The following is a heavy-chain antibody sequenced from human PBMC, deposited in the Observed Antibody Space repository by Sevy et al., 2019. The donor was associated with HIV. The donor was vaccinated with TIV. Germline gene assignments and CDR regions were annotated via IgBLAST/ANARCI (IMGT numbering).Heavy chain of an antibody. CDR1: GFTFTNAW. J-gene: IGHJ4*02. CDR2: IKSKTDGGTT. Sequence: GGSLRLSCAAFGFTFTNAWMSWVRQAPGKGLEWVGRIKSKTDGGTTDYAAPVKCRFTISRDDSNNTLYLHMNSLKTGDTAVYYCTLEGLYCSGGSCYSEGFDSWGQGTLVTVSS. CDR3: TLEGLYCSGGSCYSEGFDS. D-gene: IGHD2-15*01. V-gene: IGHV3-15*01.